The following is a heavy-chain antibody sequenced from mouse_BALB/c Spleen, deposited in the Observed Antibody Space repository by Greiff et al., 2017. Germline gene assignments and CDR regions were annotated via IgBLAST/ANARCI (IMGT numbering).Heavy chain of an antibody. J-gene: IGHJ3*01. CDR3: AREGADGNYVTFAY. CDR2: INPGSGGT. CDR1: GYAFTNYL. Sequence: VQLQQSGAGLVRPGTSVTVSCTASGYAFTNYLIEWVKQRPGQGLEWVGVINPGSGGTNYNEKFKGKATLTADKSSSTAYMQLSSLTSDDSVVYFCAREGADGNYVTFAYWGQGTLVTVSA. D-gene: IGHD2-1*01. V-gene: IGHV1-54*01.